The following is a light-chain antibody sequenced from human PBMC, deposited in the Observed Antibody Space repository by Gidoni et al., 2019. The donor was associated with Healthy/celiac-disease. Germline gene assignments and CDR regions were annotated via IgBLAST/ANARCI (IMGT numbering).Light chain of an antibody. V-gene: IGLV1-40*01. Sequence: QSVLTQPPSVSGAPGQRVTISCTGSSSNIGAGYDVHWYQQLPGTAPKLLIYGNSNRPSGGPDRFSGSKSGTSASLAITGLQAEDEADYYCQSYDSSLSASGVVFGGGTKLTVL. J-gene: IGLJ2*01. CDR3: QSYDSSLSASGVV. CDR1: SSNIGAGYD. CDR2: GNS.